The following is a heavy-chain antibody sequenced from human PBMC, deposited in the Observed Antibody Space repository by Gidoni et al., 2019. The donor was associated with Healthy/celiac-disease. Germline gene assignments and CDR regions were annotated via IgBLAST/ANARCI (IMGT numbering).Heavy chain of an antibody. CDR3: AKDDAELELRNFDY. J-gene: IGHJ4*02. CDR1: GSTFSSYG. CDR2: ISYDGSNK. V-gene: IGHV3-30*18. D-gene: IGHD1-7*01. Sequence: QVQLVESGGGVVQPGRSLRLSWAASGSTFSSYGMHWVRQAPGKGLEWVAVISYDGSNKYYADSVKGRFTISRDNSKNTLYLQMNSLRAEDTAVYYCAKDDAELELRNFDYWGQVTLVTVSS.